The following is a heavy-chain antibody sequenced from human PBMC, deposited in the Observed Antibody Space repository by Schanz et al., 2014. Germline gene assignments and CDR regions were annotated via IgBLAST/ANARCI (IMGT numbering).Heavy chain of an antibody. J-gene: IGHJ4*02. Sequence: EVQLVESGGDLVQPGGSLRLSCAASGFTFSSYAMSWVRQAPGKGLEWVIVISGSGGSTYYADSVRGRFTMSRDNSKNTVHLQMSSLRAEDTAVYYCARKVVATIGGYYDNWGQGTLVIGSS. CDR3: ARKVVATIGGYYDN. CDR1: GFTFSSYA. CDR2: ISGSGGST. V-gene: IGHV3-23*04. D-gene: IGHD5-12*01.